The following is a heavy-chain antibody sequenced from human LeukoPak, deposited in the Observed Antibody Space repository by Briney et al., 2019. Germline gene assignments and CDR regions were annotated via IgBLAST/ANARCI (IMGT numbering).Heavy chain of an antibody. D-gene: IGHD3-22*01. J-gene: IGHJ4*02. CDR1: GFTFSSYW. CDR2: IKQDGSEK. V-gene: IGHV3-7*01. Sequence: GGSLRLSCAASGFTFSSYWISWVRQAPGKGLEWVANIKQDGSEKYYVDSVKGRFTISRDNAKNSLYLQMNSLRAEDTAVYYCASSGFSSGYYDGDYWGQGTLVTVSS. CDR3: ASSGFSSGYYDGDY.